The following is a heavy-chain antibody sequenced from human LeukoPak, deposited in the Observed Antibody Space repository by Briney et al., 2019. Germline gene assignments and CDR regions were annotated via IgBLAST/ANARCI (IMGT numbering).Heavy chain of an antibody. J-gene: IGHJ3*02. V-gene: IGHV3-66*01. Sequence: SGGSLRLSCAASGFSVSVNYVSWVRQAPGKGLEWVSVLFASGYAKYADSVKGRFTISRDNSKNTLYLQMNSLRAEDTAVYYCASLGSGSYHIPDAFDIWGQGTMVTVSS. CDR1: GFSVSVNY. D-gene: IGHD3-10*01. CDR2: LFASGYA. CDR3: ASLGSGSYHIPDAFDI.